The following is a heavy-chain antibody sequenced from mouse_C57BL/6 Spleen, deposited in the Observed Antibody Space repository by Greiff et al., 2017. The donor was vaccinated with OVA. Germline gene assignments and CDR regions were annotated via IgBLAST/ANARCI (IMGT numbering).Heavy chain of an antibody. J-gene: IGHJ2*01. Sequence: VQLKESGPGLVKPSQSLSLTCSVTGYSITSGYYWNWIRKFPGNKLEWMGYISYDGSNNYNPSLKNRISITRDTSKNQFFLKVNSVTTEDTATYYCARGTTVVDYWGQGTTLTVSS. D-gene: IGHD1-1*01. CDR1: GYSITSGYY. CDR2: ISYDGSN. V-gene: IGHV3-6*01. CDR3: ARGTTVVDY.